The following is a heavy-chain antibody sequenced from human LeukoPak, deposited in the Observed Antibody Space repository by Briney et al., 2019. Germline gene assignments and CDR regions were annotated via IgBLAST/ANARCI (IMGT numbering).Heavy chain of an antibody. J-gene: IGHJ3*02. Sequence: GGSLRLSCAASGFTFCAYAVSWVREAPGTGLKWVSDIGGSGGSTFYADSVNGRFTISKDNANNSLCLQMNSLRSQDPAVYYIARDYGDYDAFDIWGQGTMGTVSS. V-gene: IGHV3-23*01. CDR1: GFTFCAYA. D-gene: IGHD4-17*01. CDR3: ARDYGDYDAFDI. CDR2: IGGSGGST.